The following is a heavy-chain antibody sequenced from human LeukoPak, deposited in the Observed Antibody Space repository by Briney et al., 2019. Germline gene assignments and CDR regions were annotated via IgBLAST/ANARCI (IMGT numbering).Heavy chain of an antibody. V-gene: IGHV4-34*01. D-gene: IGHD2-21*02. J-gene: IGHJ4*02. CDR2: INHSGYT. CDR3: AREVTAITDY. Sequence: SETLSLTCVVYGGSFSGYYWGWIRQPPGKGLEWIGEINHSGYTNYNPSLKSRVTISVDTSKNQFSLKLNSVTAADTAVYYCAREVTAITDYWGQGTLVTVSS. CDR1: GGSFSGYY.